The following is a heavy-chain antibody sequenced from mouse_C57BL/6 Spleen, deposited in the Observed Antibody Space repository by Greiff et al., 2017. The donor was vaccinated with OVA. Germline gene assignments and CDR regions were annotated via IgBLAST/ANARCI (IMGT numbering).Heavy chain of an antibody. Sequence: EVQLQQSGPELVKPGASVKIPCKASGYTFTDYNMDWVKQSHGKSLEWIGDINPNNGGTTYNQKFKGKATLTVDKSSSTAYMERRSLTSEDTAVYYCARRGLYYGSSLDYWGQGTTLTVSS. D-gene: IGHD1-1*01. CDR2: INPNNGGT. CDR1: GYTFTDYN. CDR3: ARRGLYYGSSLDY. J-gene: IGHJ2*01. V-gene: IGHV1-18*01.